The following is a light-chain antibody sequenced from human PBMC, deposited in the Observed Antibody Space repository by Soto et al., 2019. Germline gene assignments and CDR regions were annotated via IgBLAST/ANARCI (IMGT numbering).Light chain of an antibody. CDR3: CSYTGSYTFV. J-gene: IGLJ1*01. V-gene: IGLV2-11*01. Sequence: QSALTQPRSVSGSPGQSVTISCTGTSDDVGRYNSVSWYQQHPGKAPKFMIFDITKRPSGVSDRFSGSRSGNTASLTISGLQAEDEADYYCCSYTGSYTFVFGTGTKVTVL. CDR2: DIT. CDR1: SDDVGRYNS.